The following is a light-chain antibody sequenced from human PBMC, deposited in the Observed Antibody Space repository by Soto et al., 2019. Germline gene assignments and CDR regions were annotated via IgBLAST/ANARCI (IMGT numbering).Light chain of an antibody. J-gene: IGKJ4*01. Sequence: IVLTQSPGTLSLSPGESATLSCRASHNVTGRFLAWYHHKPGQSPRLLLYGASSRATGIPERFSGDGSGTDCTLTINRLEPDYISIYFCQQYADSSPTFGGGTKVEIK. V-gene: IGKV3-20*01. CDR3: QQYADSSPT. CDR1: HNVTGRF. CDR2: GAS.